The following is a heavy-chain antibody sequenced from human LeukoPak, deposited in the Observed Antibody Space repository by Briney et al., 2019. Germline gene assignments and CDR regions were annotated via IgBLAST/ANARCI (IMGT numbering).Heavy chain of an antibody. D-gene: IGHD4-23*01. V-gene: IGHV1-18*01. Sequence: GASVKVSCKASGYTFTSYGISCVRQAPGQGGEWMGCISAYNGNTNYAQKLQGRVTMNTDKSKSTAYIELRSLRSDDTAVYYCARGATVVTPWLLDYWGQGTLVTVSS. CDR3: ARGATVVTPWLLDY. J-gene: IGHJ4*02. CDR1: GYTFTSYG. CDR2: ISAYNGNT.